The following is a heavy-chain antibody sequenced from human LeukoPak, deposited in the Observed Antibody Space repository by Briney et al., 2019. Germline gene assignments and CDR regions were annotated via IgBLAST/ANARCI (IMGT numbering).Heavy chain of an antibody. Sequence: SQTLSLTCAISGDSVSSNSAAWTWIRQSPSRGLEWLGRTYYRSKWYNDYAVSVKSRITINPDTSKNQFSLQLNSVTPEDTAVYYCARAQGSSLGYYYYYYGMDVWGQGTTVTVSS. CDR1: GDSVSSNSAA. D-gene: IGHD6-13*01. J-gene: IGHJ6*02. CDR2: TYYRSKWYN. CDR3: ARAQGSSLGYYYYYYGMDV. V-gene: IGHV6-1*01.